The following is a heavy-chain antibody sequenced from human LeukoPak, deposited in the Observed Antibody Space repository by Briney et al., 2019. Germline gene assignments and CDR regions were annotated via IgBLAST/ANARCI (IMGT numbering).Heavy chain of an antibody. J-gene: IGHJ3*02. V-gene: IGHV1-46*01. Sequence: GASVKVSCKASGYTFTSYYMHWVRRAPGQGLEWMAIINPNGGSTKYAQKFQGRVTMTRDTSTSTLYMELSSLTSEDTAVYYCAKDGVVVGGASPEDAFDIWGQGTMVTVSS. CDR1: GYTFTSYY. D-gene: IGHD1-26*01. CDR3: AKDGVVVGGASPEDAFDI. CDR2: INPNGGST.